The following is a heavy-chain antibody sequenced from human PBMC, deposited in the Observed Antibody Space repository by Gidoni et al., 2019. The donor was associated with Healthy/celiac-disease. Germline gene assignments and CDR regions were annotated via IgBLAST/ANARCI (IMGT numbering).Heavy chain of an antibody. V-gene: IGHV4-59*01. Sequence: QVQLQESGPGMVKPSETLSRTCTVSGGSISRYYWSWIRQPPGKGLEWIGYIYYSGSTNYNPSLKSRVTISVDTSQNQFSLKLSSVTAADTAVYYCAREKSYGSGSYYVSWFDPWGQGTLVTVSS. J-gene: IGHJ5*02. CDR1: GGSISRYY. CDR3: AREKSYGSGSYYVSWFDP. D-gene: IGHD3-10*01. CDR2: IYYSGST.